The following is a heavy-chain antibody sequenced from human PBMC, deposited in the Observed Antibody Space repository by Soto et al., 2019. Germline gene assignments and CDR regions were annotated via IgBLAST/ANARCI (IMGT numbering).Heavy chain of an antibody. CDR3: ARDPGHSGWYGGWFDP. CDR2: IYYSGTT. V-gene: IGHV4-61*01. Sequence: SSETLSLTCTVSGGSVISGSYYWIWIRQPPGKGLEWIGYIYYSGTTNYNPSLKSRVTISVDTSKNQFSLKLRSVTAADTAVYYCARDPGHSGWYGGWFDPWGQGTPVTVSS. D-gene: IGHD6-19*01. CDR1: GGSVISGSYY. J-gene: IGHJ5*02.